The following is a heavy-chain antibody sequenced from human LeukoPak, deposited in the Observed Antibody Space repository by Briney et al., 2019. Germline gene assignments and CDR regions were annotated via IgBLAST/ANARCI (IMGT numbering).Heavy chain of an antibody. V-gene: IGHV1-8*01. CDR2: MNPNSGNT. Sequence: ASVKVSCKASGYAFTSYDINWVRQATGQGLEWMGWMNPNSGNTGYAQKFQGRVTMTRNTSISTAYMELSSLRSEDTAVYYCARVRDDNGDLFDYWGQGTLVTVSS. CDR1: GYAFTSYD. J-gene: IGHJ4*02. D-gene: IGHD4-17*01. CDR3: ARVRDDNGDLFDY.